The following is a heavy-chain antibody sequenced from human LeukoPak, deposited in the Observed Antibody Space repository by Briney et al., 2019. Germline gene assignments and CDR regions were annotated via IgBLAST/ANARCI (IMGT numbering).Heavy chain of an antibody. CDR3: ARAVAGTGRFDY. J-gene: IGHJ4*02. D-gene: IGHD6-19*01. CDR2: IYTSGST. Sequence: SQTLSLTCTVSGGSISSGSYYWSWIRQPAGKGLEWIGRIYTSGSTNYNPSLKSRVTISVDTSKNQFSLKLSSVTAADTAAYYCARAVAGTGRFDYWGQGTLVTVSS. CDR1: GGSISSGSYY. V-gene: IGHV4-61*02.